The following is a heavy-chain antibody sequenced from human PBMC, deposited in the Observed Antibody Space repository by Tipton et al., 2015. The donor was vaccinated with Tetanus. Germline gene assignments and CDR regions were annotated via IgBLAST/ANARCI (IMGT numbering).Heavy chain of an antibody. CDR2: IYYSGTT. CDR3: ARTPDYYYGMDV. Sequence: TLSLTCDVSGGPVSSSNWWSWVRQAPGKGLEWIGEIYYSGTTNYNPSLKSRVTISTDKSKNQVSLRLNSVTAADTAVYFCARTPDYYYGMDVWGQGTTVIVSS. V-gene: IGHV4-4*01. J-gene: IGHJ6*02. CDR1: GGPVSSSNW.